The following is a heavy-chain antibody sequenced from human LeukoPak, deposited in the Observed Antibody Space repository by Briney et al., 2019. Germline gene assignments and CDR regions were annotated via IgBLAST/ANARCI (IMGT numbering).Heavy chain of an antibody. CDR3: ARDMGYCSSTSCYTPSFGFDY. CDR2: IKQDGSEK. D-gene: IGHD2-2*02. V-gene: IGHV3-7*01. CDR1: GFTFSSYW. Sequence: GGSLRLSCAASGFTFSSYWMSWVRQAPGKGLEWVANIKQDGSEKYYVDSVKGRFTISRDNAKNSLYLQMNSLRAEDTAVYYCARDMGYCSSTSCYTPSFGFDYWGQGTLVTVSS. J-gene: IGHJ4*02.